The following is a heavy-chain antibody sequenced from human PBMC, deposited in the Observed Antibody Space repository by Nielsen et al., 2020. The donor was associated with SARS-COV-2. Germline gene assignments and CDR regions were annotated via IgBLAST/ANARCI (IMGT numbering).Heavy chain of an antibody. V-gene: IGHV3-49*04. CDR3: TRLAD. CDR1: GFTFGDYA. CDR2: IRGKDYGGTA. Sequence: GESLKISCTASGFTFGDYAMSWVRQAPGKGLEWVGFIRGKDYGGTAEYAASVKDRFTISRDDSKSSVYLQMDSLKTEDTAVYYCTRLADWGQGTLVTVSS. J-gene: IGHJ4*02.